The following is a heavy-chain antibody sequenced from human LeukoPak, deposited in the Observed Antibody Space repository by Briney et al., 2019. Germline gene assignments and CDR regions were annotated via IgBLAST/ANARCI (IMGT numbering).Heavy chain of an antibody. D-gene: IGHD6-13*01. Sequence: ASVKVSCKASGYTFTSYGISWVRQAPGQGVEWMGWINPNSGGTNYEQKLQGRVTMTTDTSTSTAYMELRSLRSDDTAVYYCARAPSYSSSWPPDYWGQRTPVTVSS. J-gene: IGHJ4*02. CDR3: ARAPSYSSSWPPDY. CDR2: INPNSGGT. CDR1: GYTFTSYG. V-gene: IGHV1-18*01.